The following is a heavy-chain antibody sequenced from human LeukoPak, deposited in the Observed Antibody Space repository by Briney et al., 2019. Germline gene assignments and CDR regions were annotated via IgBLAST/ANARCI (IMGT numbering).Heavy chain of an antibody. CDR1: GYTFTSYA. CDR3: ARVVKQLAHYYYYYMDV. CDR2: INTNTGNP. D-gene: IGHD6-6*01. V-gene: IGHV7-4-1*02. J-gene: IGHJ6*03. Sequence: ASVKVSCKASGYTFTSYAMNWVRQAPGQGLEWMGWINTNTGNPTYAQGFTARFVFSLDTSVSTAYLQISSLKAEDTAVYYSARVVKQLAHYYYYYMDVWGKGTPVTVSS.